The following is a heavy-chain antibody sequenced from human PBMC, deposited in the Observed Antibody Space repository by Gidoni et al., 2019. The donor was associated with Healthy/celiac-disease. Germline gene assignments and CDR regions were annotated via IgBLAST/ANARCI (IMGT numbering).Heavy chain of an antibody. D-gene: IGHD2-2*01. CDR3: ARGGVVVVPEGAFDI. J-gene: IGHJ3*02. Sequence: EVQLVESGGGLVKPGGSLRLSCAASAFTFSSYRMNWVRQAPGKGLEWVSSLSSSSSYIYYADSVKGRFTISRDNAKNSLYLQMYSLRAEDTAVYYCARGGVVVVPEGAFDIWGQGTMVTVSS. V-gene: IGHV3-21*01. CDR1: AFTFSSYR. CDR2: LSSSSSYI.